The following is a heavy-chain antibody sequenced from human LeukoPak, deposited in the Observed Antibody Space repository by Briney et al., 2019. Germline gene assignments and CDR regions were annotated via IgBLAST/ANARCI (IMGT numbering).Heavy chain of an antibody. V-gene: IGHV1-18*01. Sequence: ASVKVSCKASGYTFNTYGISWVRQAPGQGLEWMGWISTYNGDVNYVQNLQGRVTMTTDTSTSTAYMGLMSLRSDDTAVYYCLRDAQRPRLTPDYWGQGTLVTVSS. CDR1: GYTFNTYG. CDR2: ISTYNGDV. CDR3: LRDAQRPRLTPDY. D-gene: IGHD6-25*01. J-gene: IGHJ4*02.